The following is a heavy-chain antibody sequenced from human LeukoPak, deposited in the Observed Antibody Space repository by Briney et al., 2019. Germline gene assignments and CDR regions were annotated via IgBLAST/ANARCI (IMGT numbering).Heavy chain of an antibody. Sequence: GGSLRLSCAASGFTFSDYYMSWIRQAPGKGLEWVSYISSSGSTIYYADSVKGRFTISRDNAKNSLYLQMNSLRAEDTAVYYCARDTYYYDSSGYYPTRNLDYWGQGSLVVVSS. V-gene: IGHV3-11*04. CDR3: ARDTYYYDSSGYYPTRNLDY. CDR2: ISSSGSTI. J-gene: IGHJ4*02. CDR1: GFTFSDYY. D-gene: IGHD3-22*01.